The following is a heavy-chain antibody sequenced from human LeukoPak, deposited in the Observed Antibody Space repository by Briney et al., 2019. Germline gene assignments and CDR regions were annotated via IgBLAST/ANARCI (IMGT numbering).Heavy chain of an antibody. CDR1: GGSISSYY. D-gene: IGHD6-13*01. J-gene: IGHJ4*02. CDR2: IYYSGTT. Sequence: SETLSLTCTVSGGSISSYYWNWIRQPPGKGLEWIGYIYYSGTTNYNPSLKSRVTISVDTSKNQFSLKLSSVTAADTAVYYCARGLSSSSWYYWGQGTLVTVSS. V-gene: IGHV4-59*12. CDR3: ARGLSSSSWYY.